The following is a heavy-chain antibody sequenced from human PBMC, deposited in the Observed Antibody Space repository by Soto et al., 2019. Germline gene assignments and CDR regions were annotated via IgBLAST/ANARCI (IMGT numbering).Heavy chain of an antibody. D-gene: IGHD3-16*02. Sequence: QVQLQQWGAGLLKPSETLSLTCAVYGGSFSGYYWSWIRQPPGKGLEWIGEINHSGSTNYNPSLKSRVTISVDTSKNQFSLKLSSVTAADTAVYYCARGDYVWGSYRYTTFDYWGQGTLVTVSS. CDR3: ARGDYVWGSYRYTTFDY. V-gene: IGHV4-34*01. CDR1: GGSFSGYY. CDR2: INHSGST. J-gene: IGHJ4*02.